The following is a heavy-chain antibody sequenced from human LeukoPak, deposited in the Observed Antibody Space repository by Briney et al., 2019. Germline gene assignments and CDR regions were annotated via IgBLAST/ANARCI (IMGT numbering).Heavy chain of an antibody. CDR1: GFTFGSYP. V-gene: IGHV3-23*01. CDR2: ISANGRST. CDR3: ARDRGRYYDSRGFYWGYYFDS. D-gene: IGHD3-22*01. Sequence: GGSLRLSCAASGFTFGSYPMTWVRQAPGRGLEWVSAISANGRSTWHADSVKGRFTISRDNSKDTLYLQMSSVRVDDTAVYYCARDRGRYYDSRGFYWGYYFDSWGQGILVTVST. J-gene: IGHJ4*02.